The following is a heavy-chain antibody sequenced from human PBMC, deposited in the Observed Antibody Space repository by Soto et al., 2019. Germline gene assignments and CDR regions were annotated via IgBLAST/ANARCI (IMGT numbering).Heavy chain of an antibody. J-gene: IGHJ4*02. CDR1: GYTFTSYY. CDR3: TREVAGSSKGEP. V-gene: IGHV1-46*01. CDR2: INPSGGYT. D-gene: IGHD6-19*01. Sequence: ASVKVSCKASGYTFTSYYMNWVRQAPGQGLEWLGIINPSGGYTTYAQRFLGRVTMTSDTSRNEFSLKVTSVTAEDTAVYFCTREVAGSSKGEPWGQGTLVTVSS.